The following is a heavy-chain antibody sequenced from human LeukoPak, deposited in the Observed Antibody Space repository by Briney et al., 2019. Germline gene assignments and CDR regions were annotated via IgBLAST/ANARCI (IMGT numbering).Heavy chain of an antibody. J-gene: IGHJ4*02. V-gene: IGHV3-21*01. CDR3: ARGALRYFDWPPSGY. Sequence: GGSLRLSCAASGFTFSSYSMNWVRQAPGKGLEWVSSISSSSSYIYYADSVKGRFTISRDNAKNSLYLQMNSLRAEDTAVYYCARGALRYFDWPPSGYWGQGTLVTVSS. D-gene: IGHD3-9*01. CDR1: GFTFSSYS. CDR2: ISSSSSYI.